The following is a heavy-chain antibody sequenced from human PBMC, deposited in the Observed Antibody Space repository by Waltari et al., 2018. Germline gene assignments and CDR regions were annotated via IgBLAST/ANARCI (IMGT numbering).Heavy chain of an antibody. CDR3: ARDRQWLRTHNWFDP. D-gene: IGHD6-19*01. CDR1: GGTFSSYA. J-gene: IGHJ5*02. CDR2: IIPILGTA. V-gene: IGHV1-69*06. Sequence: QVQLVQSGNEVKKPGASVKVSCKASGGTFSSYAISWVRQAPGQGLEWMGRIIPILGTANYAQKFQGRVTITADKSTSTAYMELSSLRSEDTAVYYCARDRQWLRTHNWFDPWGQGTLVTVSS.